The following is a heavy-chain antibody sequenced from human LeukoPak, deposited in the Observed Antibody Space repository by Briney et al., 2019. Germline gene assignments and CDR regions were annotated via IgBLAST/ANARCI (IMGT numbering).Heavy chain of an antibody. CDR2: ISYEGSNK. Sequence: GGSLRLSCAASGFTFSSYAMHWVRQAPGKGLEWVAVISYEGSNKYYADSVKGRFTISRDNSKNTLYLQMNSLRAEDTAVYYCAKGLVGATHSDAFDIWGQGTMVTVSS. V-gene: IGHV3-30-3*01. CDR1: GFTFSSYA. D-gene: IGHD1-26*01. J-gene: IGHJ3*02. CDR3: AKGLVGATHSDAFDI.